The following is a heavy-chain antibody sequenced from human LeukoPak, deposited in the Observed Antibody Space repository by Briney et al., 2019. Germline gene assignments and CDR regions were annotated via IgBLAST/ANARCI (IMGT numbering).Heavy chain of an antibody. CDR3: ARGDITMISPRGY. CDR2: ISSSSSYI. D-gene: IGHD3-22*01. J-gene: IGHJ4*02. V-gene: IGHV3-21*01. CDR1: GFTFSSYS. Sequence: GGSLRLSCAASGFTFSSYSMNWVRQAPGKGLEWVSSISSSSSYIYYADSVKGRFTISRDNAKNSLYLQMNSLRAEDTAVYYCARGDITMISPRGYWGQGALVTVSS.